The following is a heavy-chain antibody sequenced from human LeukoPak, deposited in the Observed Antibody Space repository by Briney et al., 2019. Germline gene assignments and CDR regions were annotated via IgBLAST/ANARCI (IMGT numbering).Heavy chain of an antibody. CDR1: GYTFTGYY. D-gene: IGHD1-26*01. V-gene: IGHV1-46*01. CDR2: INPSGGST. CDR3: ARRRISGSYFDY. Sequence: EASVKVSCKASGYTFTGYYMHWVRQAPGEGLEWMGIINPSGGSTNYAQKFQGRVTMTKDTSTSTVYMELSNLRSEDTAVYYCARRRISGSYFDYWGQGTLVTVSS. J-gene: IGHJ4*02.